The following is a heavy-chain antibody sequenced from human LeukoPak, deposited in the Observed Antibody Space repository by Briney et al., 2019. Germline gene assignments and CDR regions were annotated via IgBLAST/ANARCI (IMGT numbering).Heavy chain of an antibody. V-gene: IGHV4-39*01. CDR2: IYDSETT. CDR3: ARHTSVAGPFDY. Sequence: PSETLSLTCTVSGGSISSRSSFCGWIRQPPGKGLDWIGSIYDSETTSYNPSLKSRVTISVDTSKNQFSLKLSSVTAADTAVYYCARHTSVAGPFDYWGQGTLVTVSS. CDR1: GGSISSRSSF. J-gene: IGHJ4*02. D-gene: IGHD6-19*01.